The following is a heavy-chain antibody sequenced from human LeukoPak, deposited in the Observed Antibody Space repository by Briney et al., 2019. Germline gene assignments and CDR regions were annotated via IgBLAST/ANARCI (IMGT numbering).Heavy chain of an antibody. CDR1: GYTLTELS. CDR2: FDPEDGET. J-gene: IGHJ4*02. D-gene: IGHD2-2*01. V-gene: IGHV1-24*01. CDR3: ATGDIVVVPADTLDY. Sequence: ASVKVSCXVSGYTLTELSMHWVRQAPGKGLEWMGGFDPEDGETIYAQKFQGRVTMTEDTSTDTAYMELSSLRSEDTAVYYCATGDIVVVPADTLDYWGQGTLVTVSS.